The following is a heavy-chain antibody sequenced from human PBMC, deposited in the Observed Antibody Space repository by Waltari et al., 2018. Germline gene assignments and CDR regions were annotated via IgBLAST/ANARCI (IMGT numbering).Heavy chain of an antibody. J-gene: IGHJ4*02. Sequence: QVQLVQSGAEVKKPGASVKVSCKASGYTFTNYGISWVRQAPGQGLEWMGWFSVYNGNTNYAQKLQCRVTMTTDTSTSTAYMEVRSLRSDDTAVYYCARGVPGSWPDYYFDHWGQGTLVTVSS. D-gene: IGHD3-10*01. CDR2: FSVYNGNT. CDR1: GYTFTNYG. CDR3: ARGVPGSWPDYYFDH. V-gene: IGHV1-18*01.